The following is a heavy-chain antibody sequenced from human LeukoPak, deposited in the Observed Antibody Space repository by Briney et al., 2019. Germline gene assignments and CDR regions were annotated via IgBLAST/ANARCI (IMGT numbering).Heavy chain of an antibody. CDR3: AKESQLGYCSSTSCFYYYGMDV. D-gene: IGHD2-2*01. CDR1: GFTFSSYG. CDR2: ISYDGSNK. Sequence: SGGSLRLSCAASGFTFSSYGMHWVRQAPGKGLEWVAVISYDGSNKYYADSVKGRLTISRDNSKNTLYLQMNSLRAEDTAVYYCAKESQLGYCSSTSCFYYYGMDVWGQGTTVTVSS. V-gene: IGHV3-30*18. J-gene: IGHJ6*02.